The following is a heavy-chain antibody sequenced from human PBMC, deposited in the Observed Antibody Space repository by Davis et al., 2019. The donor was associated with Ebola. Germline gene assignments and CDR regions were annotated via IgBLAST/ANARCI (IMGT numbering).Heavy chain of an antibody. CDR2: IIPIFGTA. CDR1: GYTFSNYA. V-gene: IGHV1-69*06. Sequence: AASVKVSCKASGYTFSNYAISWVRQAPGQGLEWMGGIIPIFGTANYAQKFQGRVTITADKSTSTAYMELSSLRSEDTAVYYCARGRTMVRGDNWFDPWGQGTLVTVSS. CDR3: ARGRTMVRGDNWFDP. J-gene: IGHJ5*02. D-gene: IGHD3-10*01.